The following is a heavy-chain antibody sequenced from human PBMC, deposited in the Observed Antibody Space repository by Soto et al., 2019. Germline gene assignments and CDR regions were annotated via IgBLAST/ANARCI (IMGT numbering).Heavy chain of an antibody. Sequence: SETLSLTCTDSGGSISRSSFYWGWIRQPPGKGLEWIANIYYSGSPNYNPSLKSRVTMSLDTSKNQIYLNLSSVTAADTAVYYCARPARQGTVAGDFWGQGTLVTVSS. CDR3: ARPARQGTVAGDF. D-gene: IGHD6-19*01. CDR1: GGSISRSSFY. CDR2: IYYSGSP. V-gene: IGHV4-39*01. J-gene: IGHJ4*02.